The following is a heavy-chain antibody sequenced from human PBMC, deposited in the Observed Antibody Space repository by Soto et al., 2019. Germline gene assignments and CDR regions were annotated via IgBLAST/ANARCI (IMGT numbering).Heavy chain of an antibody. Sequence: SETLSLTCTVSGGSISSGGYYWNWIRQHPGKGLEWIGYIYYSGSTYYNPSLKSLVTISVDTSKNQFSLKLSSVIAADTAVYYCARSVFPWGQGTPVTVSS. J-gene: IGHJ5*02. V-gene: IGHV4-31*01. CDR1: GGSISSGGYY. CDR3: ARSVFP. CDR2: IYYSGST.